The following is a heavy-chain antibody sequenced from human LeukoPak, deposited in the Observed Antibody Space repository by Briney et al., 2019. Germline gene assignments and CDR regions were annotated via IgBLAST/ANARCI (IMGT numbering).Heavy chain of an antibody. CDR3: ARGVCSGGSCLDY. J-gene: IGHJ4*02. Sequence: SETLSLTCAVYGGSFSGYYWSWIRQPPGKGLEWIGEINHSGSTNYNPSLKSRVTISVDTSKNQFSLKLSSVTAADAAVYYCARGVCSGGSCLDYWGQGTLVTVSS. CDR1: GGSFSGYY. CDR2: INHSGST. V-gene: IGHV4-34*01. D-gene: IGHD2-15*01.